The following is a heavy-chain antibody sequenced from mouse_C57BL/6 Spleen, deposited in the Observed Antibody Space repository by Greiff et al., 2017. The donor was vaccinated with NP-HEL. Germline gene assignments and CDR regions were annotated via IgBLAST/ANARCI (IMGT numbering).Heavy chain of an antibody. Sequence: QVQLQQPGAELVKPGASVKLSCKASGYTFTSYWMQWVKQRPGQGLEWIGEIDPSDSYTNYNQKFKGKATLTVDTSSSTAYMQLSSLTSEDSAVYYCASLLGEAWFAYWGQGTLVTVSA. CDR3: ASLLGEAWFAY. J-gene: IGHJ3*01. V-gene: IGHV1-50*01. D-gene: IGHD2-1*01. CDR2: IDPSDSYT. CDR1: GYTFTSYW.